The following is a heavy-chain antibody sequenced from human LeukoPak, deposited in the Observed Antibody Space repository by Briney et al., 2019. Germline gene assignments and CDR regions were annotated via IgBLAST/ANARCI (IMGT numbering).Heavy chain of an antibody. V-gene: IGHV3-21*04. CDR2: IGSSSSYI. J-gene: IGHJ4*02. CDR1: GFTFSSYS. D-gene: IGHD3-10*01. Sequence: GGSLRLSCAASGFTFSSYSMNWVRQAPGKGLEWVSSIGSSSSYIYYADSVKGRFTISRDNSKNTLYLQMNGLRAEDTAVYYCAKDRRAGSYDYWGQGTLVTVSS. CDR3: AKDRRAGSYDY.